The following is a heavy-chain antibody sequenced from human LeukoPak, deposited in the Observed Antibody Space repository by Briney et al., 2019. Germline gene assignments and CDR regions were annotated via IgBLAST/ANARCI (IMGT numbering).Heavy chain of an antibody. D-gene: IGHD6-19*01. CDR2: ISAYNGNT. Sequence: GAPVKVSCKASGYTFTSYGISWVRQAPGQGLEWMGWISAYNGNTNYAQKLQGRVTMTTDTSTSTAYMELRSLRSDDTAVYYCARVHQPPYSSGWDQRYYGMDVWGQGTTVTVSS. V-gene: IGHV1-18*01. CDR3: ARVHQPPYSSGWDQRYYGMDV. CDR1: GYTFTSYG. J-gene: IGHJ6*02.